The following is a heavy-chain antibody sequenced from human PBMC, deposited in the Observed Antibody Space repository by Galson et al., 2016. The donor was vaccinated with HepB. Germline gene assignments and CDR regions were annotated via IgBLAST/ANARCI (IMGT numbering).Heavy chain of an antibody. Sequence: SLRLSCAASGFTFNTYYMSWVRQAPGRGLEWVAYISNSGVNTHYAGSVNGRFTISRDNAKNSLFLQFSSLRDEDTAVYYCARDLAVGRYFDYCGQGTLVTVSS. CDR3: ARDLAVGRYFDY. J-gene: IGHJ4*02. D-gene: IGHD2-15*01. CDR2: ISNSGVNT. CDR1: GFTFNTYY. V-gene: IGHV3-11*06.